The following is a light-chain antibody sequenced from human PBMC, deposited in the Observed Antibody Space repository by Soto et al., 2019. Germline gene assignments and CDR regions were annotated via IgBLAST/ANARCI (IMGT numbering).Light chain of an antibody. CDR3: QQYGSPPPYT. CDR1: QSVSNNY. CDR2: GSS. J-gene: IGKJ2*01. Sequence: EVVLTQSPGTLSLSPGERATLSCRASQSVSNNYIAWYQQKPGQGPRILIFGSSDRATGIPDRFSGSGSGTYFTLTISRLEPEDFAVYYCQQYGSPPPYTFGQGTKLEIK. V-gene: IGKV3-20*01.